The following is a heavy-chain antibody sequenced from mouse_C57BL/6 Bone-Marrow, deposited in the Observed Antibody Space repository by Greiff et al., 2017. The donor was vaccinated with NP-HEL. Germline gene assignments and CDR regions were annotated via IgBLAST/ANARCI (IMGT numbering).Heavy chain of an antibody. CDR1: GFSLSTSGMG. Sequence: QVTLKECGPGILQSSQTLSLTCSFSGFSLSTSGMGVSWIRQPSGKGLEWLAHIYWDDDKRYNPSLKSRLTISKDTSRNQVFLKITSVDTADTATYYCARTEGYYPLDYAMDYWGQGTSVTVSS. CDR3: ARTEGYYPLDYAMDY. V-gene: IGHV8-12*01. CDR2: IYWDDDK. D-gene: IGHD2-3*01. J-gene: IGHJ4*01.